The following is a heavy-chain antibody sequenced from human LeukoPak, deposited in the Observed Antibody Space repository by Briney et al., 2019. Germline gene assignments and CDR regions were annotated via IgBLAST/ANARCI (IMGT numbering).Heavy chain of an antibody. CDR1: GGTFSNSA. J-gene: IGHJ4*02. CDR2: ISAYNGNT. V-gene: IGHV1-18*01. Sequence: ASVKVSCKASGGTFSNSAINWVRQAPGQGLEWMGWISAYNGNTYYAQNLQGRVTMTTDTSTSTAYMELRSLRSDDTAVYYCARDLKRGYSSGRYSWGTGSSNDYWGQGTLVTVSS. D-gene: IGHD6-19*01. CDR3: ARDLKRGYSSGRYSWGTGSSNDY.